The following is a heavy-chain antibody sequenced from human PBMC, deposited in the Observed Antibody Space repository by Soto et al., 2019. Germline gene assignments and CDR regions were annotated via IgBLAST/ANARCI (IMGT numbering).Heavy chain of an antibody. CDR3: AKAVPPFVVMTASDY. J-gene: IGHJ4*02. CDR1: GFTFRNFG. D-gene: IGHD2-21*02. Sequence: QVQLVESGGGGVQPGRSLRLSCAASGFTFRNFGMHWVRQAPGKGLEWVAVISYDGTNKYYADSVKGRFTISRDNSKNTLYLQINSLRAEDTAVYYCAKAVPPFVVMTASDYWGQGTLVTVSS. V-gene: IGHV3-30*18. CDR2: ISYDGTNK.